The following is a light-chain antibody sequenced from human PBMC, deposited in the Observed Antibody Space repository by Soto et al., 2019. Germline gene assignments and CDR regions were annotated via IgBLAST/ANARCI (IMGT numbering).Light chain of an antibody. CDR2: QDT. CDR1: KLGDKF. Sequence: SYELTQPPSVSVSPGQTASITCSGDKLGDKFTCWYQQKPGQSPVLLIYQDTRRPSGIPERFSGSNSGNTTTLTISGTQAMDEADYYRQAWDSVSDVVFGGGTKLTVL. V-gene: IGLV3-1*01. CDR3: QAWDSVSDVV. J-gene: IGLJ2*01.